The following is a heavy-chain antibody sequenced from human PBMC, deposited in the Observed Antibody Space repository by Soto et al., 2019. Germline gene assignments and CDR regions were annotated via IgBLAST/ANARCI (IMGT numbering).Heavy chain of an antibody. V-gene: IGHV3-15*07. CDR3: PTASLFTMMLVRFDF. CDR2: IKRRTDGGTT. CDR1: GFTFSSAW. D-gene: IGHD3-22*01. J-gene: IGHJ4*01. Sequence: EVQLVESGGGLVKPGGSLTLSCAASGFTFSSAWINWVRQAPGKGLEWVGRIKRRTDGGTTDFPAPVKGRFAITRDHTKDIVYLQKNSLKTEDTSVYYCPTASLFTMMLVRFDFWGHGTLITVSS.